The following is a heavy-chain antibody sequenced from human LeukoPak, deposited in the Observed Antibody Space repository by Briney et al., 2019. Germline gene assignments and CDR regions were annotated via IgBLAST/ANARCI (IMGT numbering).Heavy chain of an antibody. CDR1: GGSISSGGYY. J-gene: IGHJ4*02. V-gene: IGHV4-61*02. CDR3: ARGQRGYPY. Sequence: PSETLSLTCTVSGGSISSGGYYWSWIRQPAGKGLEWIGRVYSSGSTDYDPSLQSRVTMSLDTSKNQFSLKLSSVTAADTAVYYCARGQRGYPYWGQGALVTVSS. D-gene: IGHD5-18*01. CDR2: VYSSGST.